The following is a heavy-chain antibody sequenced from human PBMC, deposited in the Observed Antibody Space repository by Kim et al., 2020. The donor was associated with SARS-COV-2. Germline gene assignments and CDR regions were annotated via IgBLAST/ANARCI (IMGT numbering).Heavy chain of an antibody. D-gene: IGHD1-26*01. Sequence: SVKGRLTISRDNSKNTLYLQMNSLRAEDTAVYYCAKDPAIVGATNDAFDIWGQGTMVTVSS. J-gene: IGHJ3*02. CDR3: AKDPAIVGATNDAFDI. V-gene: IGHV3-23*01.